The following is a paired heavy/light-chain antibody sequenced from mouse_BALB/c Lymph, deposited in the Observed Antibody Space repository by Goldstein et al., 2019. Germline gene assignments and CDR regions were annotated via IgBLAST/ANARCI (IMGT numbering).Heavy chain of an antibody. Sequence: EVQLQQSGPELVKPGASMKISCKASGYSFTGYTMNWVKQSHGKNLEWIGLINPYNGGTSYNQKFKGKATLTVDKSSSTAYMELLSLTSEDSAVYYCAREEIPPFAYWGQGTLVTVSA. CDR3: AREEIPPFAY. CDR2: INPYNGGT. J-gene: IGHJ3*01. V-gene: IGHV1-18*01. CDR1: GYSFTGYT.
Light chain of an antibody. CDR3: LQYASYPPYT. CDR1: QEISGY. CDR2: AAS. V-gene: IGKV9-124*01. J-gene: IGKJ2*01. Sequence: DIQMTQSPSSLSASLGERVSLTCRASQEISGYLSWLQQKPDGTIKRLIYAASTLDSGVPKRFSGSRSGSDYSLTISSLESEDFADYYCLQYASYPPYTFGGGTKLEIK.